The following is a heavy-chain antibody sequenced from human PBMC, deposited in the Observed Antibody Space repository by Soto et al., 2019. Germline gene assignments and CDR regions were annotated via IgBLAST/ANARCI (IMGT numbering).Heavy chain of an antibody. Sequence: GGSLSLSCAASGFTFSSYSMNWVRQAPGKGLEWVSSISSSSSYIYYADSVKGRFTISRDNAKNSLHLQMNSLRAEETAVYYCARDYQVGGYCSSTSCPFDPWGQGTLVTVSS. D-gene: IGHD2-2*01. CDR1: GFTFSSYS. CDR2: ISSSSSYI. CDR3: ARDYQVGGYCSSTSCPFDP. J-gene: IGHJ5*02. V-gene: IGHV3-21*01.